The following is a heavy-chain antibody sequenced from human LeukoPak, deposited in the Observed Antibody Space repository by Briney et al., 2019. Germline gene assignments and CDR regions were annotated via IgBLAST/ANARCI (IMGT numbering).Heavy chain of an antibody. CDR2: ISYDGSNK. CDR3: ARVVAARPSPDY. J-gene: IGHJ4*02. Sequence: PGRSLRLSSAASGFTFSSYAMHWVRQAPGKGLEWVAVISYDGSNKYYADSVKGRFTISRDNSKNTLYLQMNSLRAEDTAVYYCARVVAARPSPDYWGQGTLVTVSS. V-gene: IGHV3-30*01. CDR1: GFTFSSYA. D-gene: IGHD6-6*01.